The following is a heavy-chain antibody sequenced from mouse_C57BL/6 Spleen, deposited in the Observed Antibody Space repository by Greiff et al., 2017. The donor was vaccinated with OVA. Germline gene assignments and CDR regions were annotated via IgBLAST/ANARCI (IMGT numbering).Heavy chain of an antibody. CDR1: GYTFTDYY. CDR2: INPYNGGT. J-gene: IGHJ2*01. Sequence: DVKLVESGPVLVKPGASVKMSCKASGYTFTDYYMNWVKQSHGKSLEWIGVINPYNGGTSYNQKFKGKATLTVDKSSSTAYMELNSLTSEDSAVYYCAREGGRRVNYFDYWGQGTTLTVSS. CDR3: AREGGRRVNYFDY. V-gene: IGHV1-19*01. D-gene: IGHD2-13*01.